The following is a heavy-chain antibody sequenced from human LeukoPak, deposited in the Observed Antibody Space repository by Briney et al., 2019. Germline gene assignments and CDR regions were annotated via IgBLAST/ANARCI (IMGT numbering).Heavy chain of an antibody. CDR2: FDPEDGET. J-gene: IGHJ4*02. CDR3: ATTQYYYDSSGYAY. Sequence: GASVKVSCKVSGYTLTELSMHWVRQAPGKGLEWMGGFDPEDGETIYAQKFQGRVTMTEDTFTDTAYMELSSLRSEDTAVYHCATTQYYYDSSGYAYWGQGTLVTVSS. CDR1: GYTLTELS. D-gene: IGHD3-22*01. V-gene: IGHV1-24*01.